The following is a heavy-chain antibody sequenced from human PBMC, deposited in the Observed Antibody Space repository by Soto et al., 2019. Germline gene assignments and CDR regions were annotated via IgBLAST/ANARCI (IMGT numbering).Heavy chain of an antibody. CDR3: ARCYDFWSGYYEVYNWFDP. J-gene: IGHJ5*02. D-gene: IGHD3-3*01. V-gene: IGHV1-18*04. CDR2: ISAYNGNT. CDR1: GYTFTSYG. Sequence: ASVKVSCKASGYTFTSYGISWVRQAPGQGLEWMGWISAYNGNTNYAQKLQGRVTMTTDTSTSTAYMELRSLRSDDTAVYYCARCYDFWSGYYEVYNWFDPWGQGTLVTVSS.